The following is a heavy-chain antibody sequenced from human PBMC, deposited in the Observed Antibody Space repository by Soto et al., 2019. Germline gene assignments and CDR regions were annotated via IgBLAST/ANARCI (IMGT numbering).Heavy chain of an antibody. CDR1: GFTFSSYW. D-gene: IGHD1-1*01. J-gene: IGHJ6*02. Sequence: PGGSLRLSCAASGFTFSSYWMSWVRRAPGKGLEWVANIKQDGSEKYYVDSVKGRFTISRDNAKNSLYLQMNSLRAEDTAVYYCARDSPDMTATGNYYYGMDVWGQGTTVTVSS. CDR2: IKQDGSEK. V-gene: IGHV3-7*01. CDR3: ARDSPDMTATGNYYYGMDV.